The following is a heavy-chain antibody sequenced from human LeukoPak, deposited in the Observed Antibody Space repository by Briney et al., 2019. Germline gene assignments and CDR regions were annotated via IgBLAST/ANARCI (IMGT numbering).Heavy chain of an antibody. V-gene: IGHV4-38-2*02. CDR2: IYHSGST. Sequence: SETLSLTCTVSGYSISSGYYWGWIRQPPGKGLEWIGSIYHSGSTYYNPSLKSRVTISVDTSKNQFSLNLNSVTAADTAVYYCALWGYFDSSGRHFWGQGTLVTVSS. J-gene: IGHJ4*02. D-gene: IGHD3-22*01. CDR3: ALWGYFDSSGRHF. CDR1: GYSISSGYY.